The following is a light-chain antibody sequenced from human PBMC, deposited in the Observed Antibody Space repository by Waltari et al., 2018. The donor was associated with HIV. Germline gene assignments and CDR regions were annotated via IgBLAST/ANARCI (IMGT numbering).Light chain of an antibody. CDR1: SNNVGNQG. J-gene: IGLJ3*02. CDR3: SAWDSDLTAWM. V-gene: IGLV10-54*04. CDR2: RNN. Sequence: QTGLTQPPSVSRALRQTATLTCTGNSNNVGNQGAARLQQHQGHPPKLRSYRNNNRPSGISERFSASRSGNTASLTISGLQPEDEAVYYCSAWDSDLTAWMFGGGTKLTVL.